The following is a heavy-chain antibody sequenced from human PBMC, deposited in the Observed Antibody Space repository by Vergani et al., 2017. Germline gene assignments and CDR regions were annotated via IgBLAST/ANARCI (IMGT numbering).Heavy chain of an antibody. V-gene: IGHV4-39*02. CDR2: IYYSGST. CDR1: GGSISSSSYY. CDR3: ARDGFPSIVVTNQETDSDY. D-gene: IGHD1-26*01. J-gene: IGHJ4*02. Sequence: QVQLQQWGAGLLKPSETLSLTCTVSGGSISSSSYYWGWIRQPPGKGLEWIGSIYYSGSTYYNPSLKSRVTISVETSKNQFSLKLSSVTAADTAVYYCARDGFPSIVVTNQETDSDYWGQGTLVTVSS.